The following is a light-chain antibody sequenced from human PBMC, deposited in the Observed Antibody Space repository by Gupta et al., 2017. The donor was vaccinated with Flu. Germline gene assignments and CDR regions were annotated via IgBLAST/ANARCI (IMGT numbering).Light chain of an antibody. CDR3: QQYGSSPWT. CDR1: QSVSSSY. Sequence: DIVLTQSPGTLSLSPGERVTLSCRASQSVSSSYLAWYQQKPGRAPRLLIFGASSRATGIPDRFSGSGSGTDFTLTISRLEPEDFAVYYCQQYGSSPWTFGQGTKVEI. J-gene: IGKJ1*01. CDR2: GAS. V-gene: IGKV3-20*01.